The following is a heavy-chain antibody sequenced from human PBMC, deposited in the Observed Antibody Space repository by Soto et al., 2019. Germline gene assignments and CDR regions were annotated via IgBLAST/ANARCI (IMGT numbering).Heavy chain of an antibody. CDR3: ARGYCSGGSCFDY. D-gene: IGHD2-15*01. CDR1: GFTFSSYG. CDR2: IWYDGSNK. Sequence: QVQLVESGGGVVQPGRSLRLSCAASGFTFSSYGMHWVRQAPGKGLEWVAVIWYDGSNKYYADSVKGRFTISRDNSKNTLYLQMNSLRAEDTAVSYCARGYCSGGSCFDYWGQGTLVTVSS. J-gene: IGHJ4*02. V-gene: IGHV3-33*01.